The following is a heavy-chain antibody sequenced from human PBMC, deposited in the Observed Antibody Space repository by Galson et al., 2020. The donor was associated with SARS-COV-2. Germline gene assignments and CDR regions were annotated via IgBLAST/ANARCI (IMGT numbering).Heavy chain of an antibody. CDR3: GKDYDNFWRGAYYCSEYFQD. CDR1: GFTFSLYA. J-gene: IGHJ1*01. D-gene: IGHD3-3*01. Sequence: GGSLRLSCAASGFTFSLYAITWVRQAPGRGLEWVSSVSGTGFGTFYEDPAKGRFTISRDNSKNTLHLQMNSLRADDTAIYYCGKDYDNFWRGAYYCSEYFQDWGQGTLVTVSS. V-gene: IGHV3-23*01. CDR2: VSGTGFGT.